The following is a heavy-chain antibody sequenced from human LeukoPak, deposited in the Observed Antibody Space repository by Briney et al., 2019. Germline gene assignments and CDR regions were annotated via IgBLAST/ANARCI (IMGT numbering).Heavy chain of an antibody. J-gene: IGHJ3*02. CDR2: IRYGVSKT. D-gene: IGHD3-16*01. CDR3: ARGRYDAAFDI. Sequence: GGSLRLSCAASGFTFSTYAMHWVRQAPGKGLEWVTFIRYGVSKTYYADSVKGRFTISRDNPKNTLYLQMNSLRAEDTAVYYCARGRYDAAFDIWGQGTMVTVSS. CDR1: GFTFSTYA. V-gene: IGHV3-30*02.